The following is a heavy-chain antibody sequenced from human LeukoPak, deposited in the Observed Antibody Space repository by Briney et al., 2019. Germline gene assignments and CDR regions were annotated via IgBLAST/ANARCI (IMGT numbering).Heavy chain of an antibody. CDR2: IHYGGAT. D-gene: IGHD3-16*02. CDR3: ASLRLGELSPIDF. CDR1: GGSFSSSTYY. V-gene: IGHV4-39*01. Sequence: SETLSLTCTVSGGSFSSSTYYWGWIRQPPGKGLKWIGSIHYGGATYYNPSLKSRVTISVDASKNQFSLKLKSVTAADTAVYYCASLRLGELSPIDFWGQGTLVTVSS. J-gene: IGHJ4*02.